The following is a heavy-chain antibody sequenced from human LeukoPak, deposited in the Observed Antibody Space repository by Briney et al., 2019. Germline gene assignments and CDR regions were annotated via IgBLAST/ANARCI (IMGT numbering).Heavy chain of an antibody. J-gene: IGHJ4*02. V-gene: IGHV6-1*01. CDR2: TYCRSKWSN. CDR3: ARGVFTRALDF. D-gene: IGHD3-10*01. CDR1: GDSVSSTSVT. Sequence: SQTLSLTCATSGDSVSSTSVTWHWIRQSPSRGLEWLGRTYCRSKWSNDYALSVRGRMTINPDTSKNQFSLQLNSVTPEDTAVYYCARGVFTRALDFWGQGTLVTVSS.